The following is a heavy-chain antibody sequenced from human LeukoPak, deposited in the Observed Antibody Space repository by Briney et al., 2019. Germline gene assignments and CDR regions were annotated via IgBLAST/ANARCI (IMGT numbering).Heavy chain of an antibody. CDR2: ISSSSSYI. D-gene: IGHD2-21*02. CDR1: GFTFSSYS. Sequence: RGSLRLSCAASGFTFSSYSMNWVRQTAGKGLEWVSSISSSSSYIFYADSVKGRFTMSRDNAKKSLFLQMNSLRAEDTAVYYCASLRVVVTATYAFDIWGQGTMVTVSS. J-gene: IGHJ3*02. CDR3: ASLRVVVTATYAFDI. V-gene: IGHV3-21*01.